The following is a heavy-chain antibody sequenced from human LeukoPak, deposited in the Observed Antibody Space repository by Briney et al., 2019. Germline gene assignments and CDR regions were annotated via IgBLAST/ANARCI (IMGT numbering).Heavy chain of an antibody. V-gene: IGHV1-18*01. CDR3: ARIQDYGDYVPSSEFDY. CDR2: ISAYNGST. J-gene: IGHJ4*02. D-gene: IGHD4-17*01. CDR1: GYTFTSYG. Sequence: ASVKVSCKASGYTFTSYGLSLVRQARGQGLEWMGWISAYNGSTNYAQKLQGRVTMTTDTSTSTAYMELRSLRSDDTAVYYCARIQDYGDYVPSSEFDYWGQGTLVTVSS.